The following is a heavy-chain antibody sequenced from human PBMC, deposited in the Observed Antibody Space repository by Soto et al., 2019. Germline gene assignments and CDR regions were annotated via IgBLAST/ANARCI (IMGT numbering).Heavy chain of an antibody. CDR2: IIPIFGTA. CDR3: ARAPYPAYSSSWVPLEVSNYYGMDV. V-gene: IGHV1-69*13. CDR1: GGTFSSYA. Sequence: ASVKVSCKASGGTFSSYAISWVRQAPGQGLEWMGGIIPIFGTANYAQKFQGRVTITADESTSTAYMELSSLRSEDTAVYYCARAPYPAYSSSWVPLEVSNYYGMDVWGQGTTVTVS. D-gene: IGHD6-13*01. J-gene: IGHJ6*02.